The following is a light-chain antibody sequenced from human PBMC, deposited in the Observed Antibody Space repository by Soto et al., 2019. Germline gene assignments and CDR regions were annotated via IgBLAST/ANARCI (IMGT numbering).Light chain of an antibody. CDR3: QQYGSSGT. CDR1: QSVSSN. CDR2: GAS. Sequence: DILVTQSPATLSLSPGGRATLSCRASQSVSSNLAWYQQKPGQAPRLLIYGASNRATGIPDRFSGSGSGTDFTLTISRLEPEDFAVYYCQQYGSSGTFGQGTKVDIK. V-gene: IGKV3-20*01. J-gene: IGKJ1*01.